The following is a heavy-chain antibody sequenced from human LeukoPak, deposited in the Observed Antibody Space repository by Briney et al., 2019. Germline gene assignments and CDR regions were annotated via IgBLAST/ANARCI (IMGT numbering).Heavy chain of an antibody. V-gene: IGHV3-74*01. Sequence: PGGSLRLSCAASGFTFSSYWMHWVRQAPGKGLVWVSRIKSDGSTRNYADSVKGRFTISRDNAKNTLYLQMNSLGVEDTAVYYCARRSAATGANDYWGQGTLVTVSS. CDR2: IKSDGSTR. CDR3: ARRSAATGANDY. J-gene: IGHJ4*02. D-gene: IGHD1-14*01. CDR1: GFTFSSYW.